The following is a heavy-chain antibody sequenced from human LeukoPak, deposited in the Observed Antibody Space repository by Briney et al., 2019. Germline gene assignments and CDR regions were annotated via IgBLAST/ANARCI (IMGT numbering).Heavy chain of an antibody. CDR2: INPSGGST. CDR3: ARGGDGYNTIGY. J-gene: IGHJ4*02. CDR1: GYTFTTYY. V-gene: IGHV1-46*01. Sequence: ASVKVSCKASGYTFTTYYIHWVRQAPGQGLEWMGIINPSGGSTSYAQKFQGRVTMTRDTSTSTAHMELSSLRSEDTAVYYCARGGDGYNTIGYWGQGTLVTVSS. D-gene: IGHD5-24*01.